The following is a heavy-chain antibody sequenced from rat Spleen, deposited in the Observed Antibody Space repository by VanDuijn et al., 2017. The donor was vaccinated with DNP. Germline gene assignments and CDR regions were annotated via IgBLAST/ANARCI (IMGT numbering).Heavy chain of an antibody. V-gene: IGHV5-25*01. CDR1: GFTFSNSD. CDR2: ISTSGGST. Sequence: EVQLVESGGGLVQPGRSMKLSCAASGFTFSNSDMAWVRQAPTTGLEGVASISTSGGSTYYRDSVKGRFTISRDNAKSTLYLQMDSLRSEDTATYYCASDYWGQGVMVTVSS. J-gene: IGHJ2*01. CDR3: ASDY.